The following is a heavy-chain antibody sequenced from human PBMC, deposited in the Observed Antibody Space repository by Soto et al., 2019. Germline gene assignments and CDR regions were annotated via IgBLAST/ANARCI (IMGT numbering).Heavy chain of an antibody. Sequence: GVSLRLSCAASGFTFSDYYMSWIRQAPGKGLEWVSYISSSSSYTNYADSVKGRFTISRDNAKNSLYLQMNSLRAEDTAVYYCARVEPENWFDPWGQGTLVTVSS. J-gene: IGHJ5*02. CDR3: ARVEPENWFDP. CDR1: GFTFSDYY. CDR2: ISSSSSYT. V-gene: IGHV3-11*06.